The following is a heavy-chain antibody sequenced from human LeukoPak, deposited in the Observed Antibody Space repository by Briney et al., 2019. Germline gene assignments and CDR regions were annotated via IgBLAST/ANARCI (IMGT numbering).Heavy chain of an antibody. CDR3: ATRKLGNDY. V-gene: IGHV4-59*02. D-gene: IGHD7-27*01. Sequence: SETLSLTCTVSGGSVSNYYWSWIRQSPGKGLEWIGYIYYTETSYNPSLKSRVTISADTSKNQFSLKLYSVTAADTAVYYCATRKLGNDYWGQGTLVTVSS. CDR1: GGSVSNYY. CDR2: IYYTET. J-gene: IGHJ4*02.